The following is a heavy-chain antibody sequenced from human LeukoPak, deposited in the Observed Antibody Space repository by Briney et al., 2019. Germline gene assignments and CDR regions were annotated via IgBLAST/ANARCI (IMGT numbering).Heavy chain of an antibody. D-gene: IGHD5-18*01. CDR1: GFTFSSYS. V-gene: IGHV3-48*01. J-gene: IGHJ4*02. CDR2: ISSSSSIM. Sequence: GGSLRLSCAASGFTFSSYSMNWVRQAPGKGLEWVSYISSSSSIMDYSDSVKGRFTISRDNAKNSLYLQMNSLRAEDTAVYYCARARGYSYGYSDYWGQGTLVTVSS. CDR3: ARARGYSYGYSDY.